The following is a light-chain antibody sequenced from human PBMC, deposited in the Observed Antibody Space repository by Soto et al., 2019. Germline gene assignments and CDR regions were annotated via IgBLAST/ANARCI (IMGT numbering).Light chain of an antibody. CDR1: SSDVGGYNY. J-gene: IGLJ1*01. V-gene: IGLV2-14*01. Sequence: QSVLTQPASVSGSPGQSITISCTGTSSDVGGYNYVSWFQQHPGKAPKLMIYEVSNRPSGVSNRFSGSRSGNTASLTISELQSEDEAEYYCNSYTNNNTFVFGTGTKLTVL. CDR3: NSYTNNNTFV. CDR2: EVS.